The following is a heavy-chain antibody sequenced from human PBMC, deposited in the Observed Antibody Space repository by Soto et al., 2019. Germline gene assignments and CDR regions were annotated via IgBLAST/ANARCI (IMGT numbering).Heavy chain of an antibody. D-gene: IGHD5-18*01. V-gene: IGHV3-21*01. CDR1: GFTFSSYS. CDR3: ARDQPGYSYGYGLRY. Sequence: EVQLVESGGGLVKPGGSLRLSCAASGFTFSSYSMNWVRQAPGKGLEWVSAISSSSSYIYYADSVKGRFTISRDNAKNSLYRQMNSLRAEETAVYYCARDQPGYSYGYGLRYWGQGTLVNVSS. CDR2: ISSSSSYI. J-gene: IGHJ4*02.